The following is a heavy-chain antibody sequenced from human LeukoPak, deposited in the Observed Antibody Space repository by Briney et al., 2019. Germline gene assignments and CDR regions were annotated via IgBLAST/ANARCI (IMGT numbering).Heavy chain of an antibody. V-gene: IGHV3-30-3*01. CDR1: GFTFSSYA. CDR3: ARDPCSYPQVGARKNWFDP. D-gene: IGHD1-26*01. J-gene: IGHJ5*02. CDR2: ISYDGSNK. Sequence: GGSLRLSCAASGFTFSSYAMHWVRQAPGKGLEWVAVISYDGSNKYYADSVEGRFTISRDNSKNTLYLQMNSLRAEDTAVYYCARDPCSYPQVGARKNWFDPWGQGTLVTVSS.